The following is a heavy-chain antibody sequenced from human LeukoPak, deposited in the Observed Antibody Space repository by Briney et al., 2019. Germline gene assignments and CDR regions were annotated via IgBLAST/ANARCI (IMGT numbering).Heavy chain of an antibody. D-gene: IGHD6-19*01. V-gene: IGHV1-3*01. Sequence: ASVKVSCKTSGYTFTNYVMHWVRQAPGQRLEWMGWINAGNGNTKYSQKFQGRVTITRDTSASTAYMELSSLRSEDTAVYYCARDPSNTSGWKTWFDPWGQGTLVTVSS. CDR2: INAGNGNT. J-gene: IGHJ5*02. CDR1: GYTFTNYV. CDR3: ARDPSNTSGWKTWFDP.